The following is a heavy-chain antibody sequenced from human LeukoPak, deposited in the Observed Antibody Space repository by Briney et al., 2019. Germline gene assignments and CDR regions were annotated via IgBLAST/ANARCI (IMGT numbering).Heavy chain of an antibody. Sequence: SETLSLTCTVSGGSISSSGYYWGWIRQPPGKGLEWIASIYYSGSTYYNSSLKSRVTISIDRSKNQVSLKLSAVTAADTAVYYCARHIEHLGGFWSQGTLVTVSS. V-gene: IGHV4-39*01. CDR3: ARHIEHLGGF. CDR1: GGSISSSGYY. D-gene: IGHD2-15*01. CDR2: IYYSGST. J-gene: IGHJ4*02.